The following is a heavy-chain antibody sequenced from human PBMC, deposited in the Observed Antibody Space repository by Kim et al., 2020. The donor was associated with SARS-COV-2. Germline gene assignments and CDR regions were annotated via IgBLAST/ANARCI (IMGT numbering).Heavy chain of an antibody. V-gene: IGHV3-30*18. D-gene: IGHD2-15*01. CDR1: GFTFSNYA. CDR3: VKDREYCSGGTCYNGILDH. Sequence: GGSLRLSCAASGFTFSNYAMHWVRQAPGKGLEWMAVISHDGSKEYYGDSVKGRFTISRDNSRNTLSLQMNCLRGEDTAVYSCVKDREYCSGGTCYNGILDHWGQGTLVTVSS. J-gene: IGHJ4*02. CDR2: ISHDGSKE.